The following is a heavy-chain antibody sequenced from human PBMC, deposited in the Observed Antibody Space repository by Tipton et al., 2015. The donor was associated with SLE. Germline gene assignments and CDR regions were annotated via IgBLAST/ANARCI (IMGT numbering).Heavy chain of an antibody. J-gene: IGHJ4*02. D-gene: IGHD3-22*01. CDR2: VYYTGNT. V-gene: IGHV4-39*07. Sequence: LRLSCIVSGDSISSSTYYWGWIRQPPGKGLEWVGTVYYTGNTFYNPSVKSRVTISVDTSKNQFSLNLSSVTAADTAVYYCARDEYRYDTTGYHLLGHFDFWGQGTLVTVSS. CDR1: GDSISSSTYY. CDR3: ARDEYRYDTTGYHLLGHFDF.